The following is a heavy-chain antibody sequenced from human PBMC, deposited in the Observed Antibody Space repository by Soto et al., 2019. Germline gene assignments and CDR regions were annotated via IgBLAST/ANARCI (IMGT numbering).Heavy chain of an antibody. V-gene: IGHV3-23*01. J-gene: IGHJ5*01. Sequence: EVQLLEHGGQLVQPGESLRLSCAASGFTFRTFTMNWVRQAPGKGLEWVSGIIGGDGDKFYSDSVKGRFTISRDNSKDMRFLQMSSLRVDDTAVYYCAKDRDPDGIWTFDSWGQGTLVTVSS. CDR2: IIGGDGDK. CDR3: AKDRDPDGIWTFDS. D-gene: IGHD3-9*01. CDR1: GFTFRTFT.